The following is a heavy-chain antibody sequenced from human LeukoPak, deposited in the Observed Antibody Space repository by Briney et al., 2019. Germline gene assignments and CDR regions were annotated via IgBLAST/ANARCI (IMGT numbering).Heavy chain of an antibody. CDR2: IYSSGIN. J-gene: IGHJ4*02. V-gene: IGHV4-4*07. CDR1: GGSTSGYF. Sequence: SETLSLTCTVSGGSTSGYFWSWIRQPAGKGLEWIGRIYSSGINNYNPSLEGRVTMSLDTSKNHLSLNLSSVTAADTAVYSCAREPTSGREPTSGRPLDYWGQGTLVTVSS. CDR3: AREPTSGREPTSGRPLDY. D-gene: IGHD5-12*01.